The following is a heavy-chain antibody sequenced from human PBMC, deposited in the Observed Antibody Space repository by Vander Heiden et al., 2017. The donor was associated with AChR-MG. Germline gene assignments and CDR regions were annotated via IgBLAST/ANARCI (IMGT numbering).Heavy chain of an antibody. CDR2: ISSRSSYI. Sequence: EVQLVESGGGLVMPGAPLRLSCAASGFSVSSYSRSGVRQAPGKGLEWVSSISSRSSYIYYADSVKGRFTISRDNAKNSLYLQMNSLRAEDTAVYYCASLIPLALDDWGQGTMVTVSS. D-gene: IGHD6-13*01. CDR1: GFSVSSYS. CDR3: ASLIPLALDD. J-gene: IGHJ3*01. V-gene: IGHV3-21*01.